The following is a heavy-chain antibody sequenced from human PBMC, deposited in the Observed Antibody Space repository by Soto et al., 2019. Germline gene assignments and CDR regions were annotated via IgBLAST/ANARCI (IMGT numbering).Heavy chain of an antibody. V-gene: IGHV4-31*03. CDR3: ARGNVEDIVVVVAATGAFDI. CDR1: GGSISSGGYY. J-gene: IGHJ3*02. D-gene: IGHD2-15*01. CDR2: IYYSGST. Sequence: SETLSLTCTVSGGSISSGGYYWSWIRQHPGKGLEWIGYIYYSGSTYYNPSLKSRVTISVDTSKNQFSLKLSSVTAADTAVYYCARGNVEDIVVVVAATGAFDIWGQGTMVTVSS.